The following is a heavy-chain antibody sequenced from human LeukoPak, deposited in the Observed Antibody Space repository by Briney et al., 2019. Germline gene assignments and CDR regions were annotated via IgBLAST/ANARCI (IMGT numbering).Heavy chain of an antibody. CDR2: IYYSENT. Sequence: PSQTLSLTCTVSGGSISSGENYWSWIRQPPGKGLEWIGYIYYSENTYYNPSLKSRLTISVDTSKNQFSLKLSSVTAADTAVYYCARESTSRYYHSDAFDIWGQGTMVTVSS. D-gene: IGHD2-2*01. J-gene: IGHJ3*02. CDR3: ARESTSRYYHSDAFDI. V-gene: IGHV4-30-4*08. CDR1: GGSISSGENY.